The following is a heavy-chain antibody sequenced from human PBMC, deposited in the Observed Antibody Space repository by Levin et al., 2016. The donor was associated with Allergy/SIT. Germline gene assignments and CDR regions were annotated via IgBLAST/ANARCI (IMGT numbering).Heavy chain of an antibody. V-gene: IGHV1-2*04. J-gene: IGHJ4*02. D-gene: IGHD3-10*01. Sequence: ASVKVSCKASGGTFSSYAISWVRQAPGQGLEWMGWINPNSGDTKYIQKFQGWVTMTSDTSINTVYLELSRRTSDDTAVYYCAREGSFPNTFDFWGQGTLVTASS. CDR1: GGTFSSYA. CDR3: AREGSFPNTFDF. CDR2: INPNSGDT.